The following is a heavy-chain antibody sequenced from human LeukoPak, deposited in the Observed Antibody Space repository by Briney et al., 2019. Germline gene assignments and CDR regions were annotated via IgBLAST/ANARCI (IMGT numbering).Heavy chain of an antibody. V-gene: IGHV4-34*01. D-gene: IGHD3-3*01. Sequence: PSETLSLTCAVYGGSFSGYYWSWTRQPPGKGLEWIGEINHSGSTNYNPSLKSRVTISVDTSKNQFSLKLSSVTAADTAVYYCARLGSTIFGVVTNWFDPWGQGTLVTVSS. CDR3: ARLGSTIFGVVTNWFDP. CDR2: INHSGST. CDR1: GGSFSGYY. J-gene: IGHJ5*02.